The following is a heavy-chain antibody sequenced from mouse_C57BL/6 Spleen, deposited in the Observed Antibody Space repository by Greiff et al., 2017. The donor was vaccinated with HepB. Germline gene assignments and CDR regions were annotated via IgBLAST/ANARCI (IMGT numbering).Heavy chain of an antibody. CDR3: TRAYYYGSSPPFAY. V-gene: IGHV5-9-1*02. CDR2: ISSGDDYF. D-gene: IGHD1-1*01. Sequence: EVKLMESGEGLVKPGGSLKLSCAASGFTFSSYAMSWVRQTPEKRLEWVAYISSGDDYFYYADTVKGRFTISRDNARNTLYLQMSSLKSEDTAMYYCTRAYYYGSSPPFAYWGQGTLVTVSA. J-gene: IGHJ3*01. CDR1: GFTFSSYA.